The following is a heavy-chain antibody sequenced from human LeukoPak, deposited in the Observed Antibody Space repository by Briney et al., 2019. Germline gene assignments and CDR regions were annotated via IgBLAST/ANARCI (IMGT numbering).Heavy chain of an antibody. V-gene: IGHV3-73*01. CDR1: GFNFSGSA. D-gene: IGHD3-16*01. J-gene: IGHJ4*02. Sequence: GGSLKLSCAASGFNFSGSAMHWVRQASGKGLEWVGRIRNKGYSHATTYGASVKGRFSISRDDSNNMTYLQMNSLKTEDTAVYYCTTLNYVWGSERPDCWGQGTLVIVSS. CDR2: IRNKGYSHAT. CDR3: TTLNYVWGSERPDC.